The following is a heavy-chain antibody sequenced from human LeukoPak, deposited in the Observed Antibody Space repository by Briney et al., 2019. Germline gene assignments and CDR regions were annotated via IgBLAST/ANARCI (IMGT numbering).Heavy chain of an antibody. CDR1: GXXIXXXSXX. D-gene: IGHD1-26*01. J-gene: IGHJ4*02. CDR2: XXYDGTT. V-gene: IGHV4-39*02. CDR3: ARLLGAANTAYFDY. Sequence: SETLSLTGTVXGXXIXXXSXXXXXXSQPXXKXXXXXGXXXYDGTTHYNXSLRSRLTLSEDTSENYLSMRLSSVTAADTAVYFXARLLGAANTAYFDYWGQGTLVTVSS.